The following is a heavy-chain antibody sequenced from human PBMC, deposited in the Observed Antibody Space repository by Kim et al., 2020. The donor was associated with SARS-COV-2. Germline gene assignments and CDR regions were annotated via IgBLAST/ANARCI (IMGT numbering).Heavy chain of an antibody. CDR2: ISSSSSYI. CDR3: ARDVFVVAAGPNWFDP. D-gene: IGHD2-15*01. V-gene: IGHV3-21*01. J-gene: IGHJ5*02. Sequence: GGSLRLSCAASGFTFSSYSMNWVRQAPGKGLEWVSSISSSSSYIYYADSVKGRFTISRDNAKNSLYLQMNSLRAEDTAVYYCARDVFVVAAGPNWFDPWGQGTLVTVSS. CDR1: GFTFSSYS.